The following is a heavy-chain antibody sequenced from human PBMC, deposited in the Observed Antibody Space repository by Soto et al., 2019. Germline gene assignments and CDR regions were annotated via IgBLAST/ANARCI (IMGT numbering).Heavy chain of an antibody. J-gene: IGHJ4*02. V-gene: IGHV1-18*01. CDR2: ISAYNGNT. CDR3: ARDTPPPRE. CDR1: GYTFTSYD. Sequence: QVQLVQSGAEVKKPGASVKVSCKASGYTFTSYDISWVRHAPGQGLEWMGWISAYNGNTNYAQKLQGRVTMTTDTSTRTPYLELRRLRSDDTAVYYCARDTPPPREWGQGTLVTVSS.